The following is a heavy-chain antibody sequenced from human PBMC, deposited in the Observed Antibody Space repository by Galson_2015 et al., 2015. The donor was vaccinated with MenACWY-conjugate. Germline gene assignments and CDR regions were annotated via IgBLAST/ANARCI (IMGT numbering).Heavy chain of an antibody. J-gene: IGHJ4*02. D-gene: IGHD2-15*01. CDR1: GFTFSTYR. CDR3: AGGICCDFDY. CDR2: ISSDSSNI. Sequence: SLRLSCAASGFTFSTYRMNWVRQAPGKGLEWVSYISSDSSNIYYADSVKGRFTISRDNAKNSLYLQMNSLRDEDTAVYYCAGGICCDFDYWGQGTLVTVSS. V-gene: IGHV3-48*02.